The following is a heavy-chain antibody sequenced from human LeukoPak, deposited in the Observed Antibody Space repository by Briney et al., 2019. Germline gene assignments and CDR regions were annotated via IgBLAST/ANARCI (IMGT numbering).Heavy chain of an antibody. Sequence: GGSLRLSCTASGFSFGDYTMSWFRQAPGKGLEWVGLIRSKTYGGTTEYAASVKGRFTISRDDSKSIVHLQMNSLKTEDTAVYYCTRDRVGFDYWGQGTLVTVSS. CDR1: GFSFGDYT. CDR3: TRDRVGFDY. D-gene: IGHD1-26*01. CDR2: IRSKTYGGTT. J-gene: IGHJ4*02. V-gene: IGHV3-49*03.